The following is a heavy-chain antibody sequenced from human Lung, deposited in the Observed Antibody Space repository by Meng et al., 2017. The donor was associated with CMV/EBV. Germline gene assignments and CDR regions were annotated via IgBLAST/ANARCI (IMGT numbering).Heavy chain of an antibody. CDR1: GYFFTGHF. D-gene: IGHD1-14*01. Sequence: SVXVSXXASGYFFTGHFVHWVRQAPGQGLEWMGWINPNSGGTKYTQKFQGRVTMTRDTSISTVYMELSGLRSDDTAMYYCARAQDTTSADYYNYGIDVWRQGXTVTVSS. CDR3: ARAQDTTSADYYNYGIDV. J-gene: IGHJ6*02. V-gene: IGHV1-2*02. CDR2: INPNSGGT.